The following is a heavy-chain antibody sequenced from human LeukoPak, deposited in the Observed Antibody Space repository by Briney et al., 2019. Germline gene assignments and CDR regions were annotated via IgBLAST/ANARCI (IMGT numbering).Heavy chain of an antibody. CDR3: ARESGSGEFDY. CDR2: ISSSSSYI. J-gene: IGHJ4*02. CDR1: RFTFSSYK. Sequence: GGSLRLSCAASRFTFSSYKVNWVRQAPGKGLEWVSSISSSSSYIYYADSVKGRFTISRDNARNPLYLQMNSLRAEDTAVYYCARESGSGEFDYWGQGTLVTVSS. D-gene: IGHD6-19*01. V-gene: IGHV3-21*01.